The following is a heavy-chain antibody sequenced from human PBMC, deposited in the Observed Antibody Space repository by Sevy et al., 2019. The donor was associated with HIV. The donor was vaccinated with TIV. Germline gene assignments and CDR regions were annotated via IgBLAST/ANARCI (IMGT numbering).Heavy chain of an antibody. Sequence: GGSLRLSCAASGFTFSSYAMHWVRQAPGKGLEWVAVISYDGSNKYYADSVKGQFTISRDNSKNTLYLQMNSLRAEDKAVYYCARDYRARYCSSTSCYGWFDPWGQGTLVTVSS. CDR1: GFTFSSYA. D-gene: IGHD2-2*01. J-gene: IGHJ5*02. CDR3: ARDYRARYCSSTSCYGWFDP. CDR2: ISYDGSNK. V-gene: IGHV3-30-3*01.